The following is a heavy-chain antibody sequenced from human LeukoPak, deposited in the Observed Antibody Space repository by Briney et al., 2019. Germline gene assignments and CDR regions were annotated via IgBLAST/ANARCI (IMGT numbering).Heavy chain of an antibody. V-gene: IGHV3-53*01. D-gene: IGHD6-13*01. CDR3: ARLIAAAGRLYFDY. Sequence: GGSLRLSCAASGFTVSSNYMSWVRQAPGKGLEWVTVIYSGGNTYYADSVRGRFTISRDNSKNTLYFQMNSLRAEDTTVYYCARLIAAAGRLYFDYWGQGTLVTVSS. J-gene: IGHJ4*02. CDR2: IYSGGNT. CDR1: GFTVSSNY.